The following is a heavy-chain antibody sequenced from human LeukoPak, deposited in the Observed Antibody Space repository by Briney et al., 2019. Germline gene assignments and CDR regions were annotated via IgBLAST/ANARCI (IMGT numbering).Heavy chain of an antibody. CDR1: VYTFTVYY. CDR3: TKDPEGGSYGYNYFDY. V-gene: IGHV1-2*02. J-gene: IGHJ4*02. Sequence: GALVRVSSTASVYTFTVYYMHWVRHAPGQGLEWMGWINPNSGGTNYAQKFQGRVTMTRDTSISTAYMELSRLTSDDTAVYYCTKDPEGGSYGYNYFDYWGQGTLVTVSS. D-gene: IGHD5-18*01. CDR2: INPNSGGT.